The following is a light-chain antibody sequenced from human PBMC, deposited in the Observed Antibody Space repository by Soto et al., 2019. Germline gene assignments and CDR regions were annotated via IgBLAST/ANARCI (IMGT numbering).Light chain of an antibody. CDR3: QQRSSWPPGIS. CDR2: DAS. V-gene: IGKV3-11*01. J-gene: IGKJ4*01. CDR1: QSVSSY. Sequence: EIVLSQSPATLSLSPGERATLSCRASQSVSSYLAWYKQKPGQAPRLLIYDASKRATGIPARFSGSGSGTDFTLTISSLEPEDFAVYYCQQRSSWPPGISFCGGTKVEIK.